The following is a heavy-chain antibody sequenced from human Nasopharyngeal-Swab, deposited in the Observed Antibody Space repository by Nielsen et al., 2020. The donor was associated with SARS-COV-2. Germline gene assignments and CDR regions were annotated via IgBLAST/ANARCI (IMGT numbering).Heavy chain of an antibody. CDR2: ISDSGGST. V-gene: IGHV3-23*01. D-gene: IGHD1-14*01. CDR1: GFTFSSYA. J-gene: IGHJ3*02. CDR3: PNGRSNRDAFDI. Sequence: GAYLKISCAASGFTFSSYAMSWVRQAPGKGLEWGSAISDSGGSTYYADSVKGRFTISRDNSKNTLYLQMNSLRAEDTAVSCGPNGRSNRDAFDIWGQGTMVTVSS.